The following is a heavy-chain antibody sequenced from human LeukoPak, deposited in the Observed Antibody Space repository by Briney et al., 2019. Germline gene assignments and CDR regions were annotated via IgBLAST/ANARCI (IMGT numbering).Heavy chain of an antibody. CDR1: GFTFSSYA. V-gene: IGHV3-30*02. CDR2: IRYDGSNK. D-gene: IGHD2-15*01. CDR3: ARDACSGGSCYSLDY. Sequence: PGGSLRLSCAASGFTFSSYAMHWVRQAPGKGLEWVAFIRYDGSNKYYADSVKGRFTIPRDNSKNTLYLQMNSLRAEDTAVYYCARDACSGGSCYSLDYWGQGTLVTVSS. J-gene: IGHJ4*02.